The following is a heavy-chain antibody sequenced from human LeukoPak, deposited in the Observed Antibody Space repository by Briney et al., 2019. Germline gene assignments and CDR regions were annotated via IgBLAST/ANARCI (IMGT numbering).Heavy chain of an antibody. V-gene: IGHV4-59*08. J-gene: IGHJ6*02. CDR3: ARQRYDFWSGSQSLAV. CDR1: GGSISGYY. Sequence: SETLSLTCTVSGGSISGYYWSWIRQPPGKGLEWIGYIYYTGSTKYNPSLKSRVTISVDTSKNQFSLKLSSVTAADTAVYYCARQRYDFWSGSQSLAVWGQGTTVTVSS. D-gene: IGHD3-3*01. CDR2: IYYTGST.